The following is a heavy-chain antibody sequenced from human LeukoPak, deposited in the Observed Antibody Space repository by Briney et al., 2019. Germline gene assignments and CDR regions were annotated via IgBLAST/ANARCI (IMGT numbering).Heavy chain of an antibody. CDR3: ARDFSAGYFYFDY. CDR2: ISSSSSYI. J-gene: IGHJ4*02. CDR1: GFTFSSYS. Sequence: GGSLRLSCAASGFTFSSYSMNWVRQAPGKGLEWVSSISSSSSYIYYADSVKGRFTISRDNAKNSLYLQMNSLRAEDTAVYYCARDFSAGYFYFDYWGQGTLGTVSS. V-gene: IGHV3-21*01. D-gene: IGHD3-9*01.